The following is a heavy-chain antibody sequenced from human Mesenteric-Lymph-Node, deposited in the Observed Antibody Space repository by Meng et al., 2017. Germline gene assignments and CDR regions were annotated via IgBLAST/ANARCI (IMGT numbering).Heavy chain of an antibody. J-gene: IGHJ4*02. CDR1: GGTFSSYA. V-gene: IGHV1-69*06. D-gene: IGHD5-12*01. CDR2: IIPIFGTA. CDR3: ARGGGPVATTIDY. Sequence: SVKVSCKASGGTFSSYAISWVRQAPGQGLEWMGGIIPIFGTANYAQKFQGRVTITADKSTSTAYMELNSLRAEDTAVYYCARGGGPVATTIDYWGQGTLVTVSS.